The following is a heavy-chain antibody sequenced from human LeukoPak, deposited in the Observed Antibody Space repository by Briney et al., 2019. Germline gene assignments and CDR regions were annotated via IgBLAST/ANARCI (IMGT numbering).Heavy chain of an antibody. CDR3: AREGVVGATTGDAFDI. V-gene: IGHV3-30-3*01. CDR1: GFTFSSYA. J-gene: IGHJ3*02. CDR2: ISYDGSNK. Sequence: GGSLRLSCAASGFTFSSYAMHWVRQAPGKGLEWVAVISYDGSNKYYADSVKGRFTISRDNSKNTLYLQMNSLRAEDTAVYYCAREGVVGATTGDAFDIWGQGTMVTVSS. D-gene: IGHD1-26*01.